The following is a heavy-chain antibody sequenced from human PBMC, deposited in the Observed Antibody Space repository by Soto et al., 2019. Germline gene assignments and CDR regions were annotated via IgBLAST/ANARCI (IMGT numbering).Heavy chain of an antibody. CDR2: ISAHNGNT. CDR1: GYAFTTYG. D-gene: IGHD2-8*01. V-gene: IGHV1-18*01. J-gene: IGHJ4*02. Sequence: QVHLVQSGAEVKKPGASVKVSCKGSGYAFTTYGITWVRQAPGQGLEWMGWISAHNGNTNYAQKLQGRVTVTRDTSTSTAYMELRSLRSDDTDVYYCARGMYGDYWGQGALVTVSS. CDR3: ARGMYGDY.